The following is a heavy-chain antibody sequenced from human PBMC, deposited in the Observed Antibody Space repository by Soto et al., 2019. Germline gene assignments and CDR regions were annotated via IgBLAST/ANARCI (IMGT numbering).Heavy chain of an antibody. CDR2: IIPIFGTA. D-gene: IGHD4-17*01. Sequence: QVQLVQSGAEVKKPGSSVKVSCKASGGTFSSYAISWVRQAPGQGLEWMGGIIPIFGTANYAQKFQGRVTITADKSTSTAYMELSSLRSEDTAVYYCARESPNDYGALKSFDYWGQGTPVTVSS. CDR3: ARESPNDYGALKSFDY. J-gene: IGHJ4*02. CDR1: GGTFSSYA. V-gene: IGHV1-69*06.